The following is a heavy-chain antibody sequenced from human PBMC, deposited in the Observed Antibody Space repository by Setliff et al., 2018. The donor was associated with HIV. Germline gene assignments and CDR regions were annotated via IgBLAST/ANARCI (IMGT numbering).Heavy chain of an antibody. Sequence: ASVKVSCKASGYTFTGYYMHWVRQAPGQGLEWMGRINPNSGGTNYAQKFQGRVTMTRDTSISTAYMELSRLRSDDTAVYYCARATTYYYDSSGYYYPEYFQHWGQSTLVTVSS. J-gene: IGHJ1*01. CDR1: GYTFTGYY. V-gene: IGHV1-2*06. CDR3: ARATTYYYDSSGYYYPEYFQH. D-gene: IGHD3-22*01. CDR2: INPNSGGT.